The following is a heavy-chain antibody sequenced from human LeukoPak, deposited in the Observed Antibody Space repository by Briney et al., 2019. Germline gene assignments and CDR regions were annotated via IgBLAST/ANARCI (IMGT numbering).Heavy chain of an antibody. Sequence: GASVKVSCKASGYTFTSYGISWVRQAPGQGLEWMGWISAYNGNTNYAQKLQGRVTMTTDTSTSTAYMELRSLRSDDTAVYYCARDGEGDYGDNYYYYGMDVWAKGPRSPSP. J-gene: IGHJ6*02. CDR3: ARDGEGDYGDNYYYYGMDV. V-gene: IGHV1-18*01. CDR2: ISAYNGNT. D-gene: IGHD4-17*01. CDR1: GYTFTSYG.